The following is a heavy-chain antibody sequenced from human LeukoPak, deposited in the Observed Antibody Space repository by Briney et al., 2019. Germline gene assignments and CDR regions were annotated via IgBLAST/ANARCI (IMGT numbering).Heavy chain of an antibody. CDR3: GRVLLVETADY. Sequence: GGSLRLSCAASGFTFSSYSMTWVRQAPGKGLEWVSSISSSSSYIYYADSVKGRFTISRDNAKNSLYLQMNSLRAEDTAVYYCGRVLLVETADYWGRETLVTVSS. CDR2: ISSSSSYI. V-gene: IGHV3-21*01. D-gene: IGHD5-18*01. CDR1: GFTFSSYS. J-gene: IGHJ4*02.